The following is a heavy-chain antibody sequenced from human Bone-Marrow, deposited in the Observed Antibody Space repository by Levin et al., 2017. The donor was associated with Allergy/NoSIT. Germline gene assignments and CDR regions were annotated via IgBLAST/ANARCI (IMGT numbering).Heavy chain of an antibody. D-gene: IGHD2-15*01. Sequence: SGPTLVKPTQTLTLTCTVSGFSLSTTGVGVAWLRQPPGKALEWLALIFWNDDKRFSPSLQNRLTITKDSTKNLVVLSMTNMDPVDTATFYCAHLLGYCNTDNCQSLRNFDYWGPGTLVTVSS. CDR1: GFSLSTTGVG. V-gene: IGHV2-5*01. CDR2: IFWNDDK. J-gene: IGHJ4*02. CDR3: AHLLGYCNTDNCQSLRNFDY.